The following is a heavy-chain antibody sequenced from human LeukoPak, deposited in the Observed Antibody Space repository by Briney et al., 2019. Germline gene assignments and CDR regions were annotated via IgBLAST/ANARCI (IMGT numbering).Heavy chain of an antibody. Sequence: GRSLRLFGAASGLTSSNAWMSWVPKAPGKGLEWVGHIKSKTDGGTTDYAAPVKGRFTISRDVSKNTLYLQMNSLKTEDTAVYYCTTGFPFYDILTAYPLDCWGQGTLVTVSS. V-gene: IGHV3-15*01. CDR3: TTGFPFYDILTAYPLDC. D-gene: IGHD3-9*01. CDR2: IKSKTDGGTT. CDR1: GLTSSNAW. J-gene: IGHJ4*02.